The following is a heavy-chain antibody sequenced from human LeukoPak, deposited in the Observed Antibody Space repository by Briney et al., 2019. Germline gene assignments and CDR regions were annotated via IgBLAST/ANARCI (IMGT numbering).Heavy chain of an antibody. V-gene: IGHV3-48*02. CDR1: GFTFSSYG. D-gene: IGHD5-12*01. Sequence: PGGSLRLSCAASGFTFSSYGMNWVRQAPGNRLEWVSYISSSSDSIYYADSVKGRFTISRDNAENSLYLQMNSLRDEDTAVYYCARAMRSGYDYWGQGTLVTVSS. J-gene: IGHJ4*02. CDR3: ARAMRSGYDY. CDR2: ISSSSDSI.